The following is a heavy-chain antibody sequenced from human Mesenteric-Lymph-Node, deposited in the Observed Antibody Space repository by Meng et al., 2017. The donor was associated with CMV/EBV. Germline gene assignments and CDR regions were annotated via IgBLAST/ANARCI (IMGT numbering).Heavy chain of an antibody. CDR2: IKQEGNER. CDR3: ARLLFWNGYLEYYFDY. D-gene: IGHD3-3*01. J-gene: IGHJ4*02. V-gene: IGHV3-7*01. CDR1: GFTFSYYG. Sequence: GESLKISCGASGFTFSYYGMRNVRQSSGKGLEWVANIKQEGNERYYVESVKGRVTISRDNAKNSLSLQMNSLRAEDTAVYYCARLLFWNGYLEYYFDYWGQGALVTVSS.